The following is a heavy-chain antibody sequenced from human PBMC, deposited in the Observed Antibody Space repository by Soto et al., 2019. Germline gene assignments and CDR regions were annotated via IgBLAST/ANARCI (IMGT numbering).Heavy chain of an antibody. CDR2: IYYSGST. D-gene: IGHD6-6*01. J-gene: IGHJ6*02. CDR3: ARRIAARPRYYYGMDV. Sequence: PSETLSLTCTVSGGSISIGDYYWSWIRQPPGKGLEWIGYIYYSGSTYYNPSLKSRVTISVDTSKNQFSLKLSSVTAADTAVYYCARRIAARPRYYYGMDVWGQGTTVTVSS. CDR1: GGSISIGDYY. V-gene: IGHV4-30-4*01.